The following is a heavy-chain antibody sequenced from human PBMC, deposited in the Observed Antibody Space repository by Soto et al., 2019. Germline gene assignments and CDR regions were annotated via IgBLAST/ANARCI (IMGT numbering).Heavy chain of an antibody. Sequence: SETLSLTCAVSGGSFTSNNWWTWVRQPPGQGLEWIGEIYRTGSTNYNPSRKSRVTISLDKSENQFSLKVTSLTAADTAVYYCASRDPGTSVDYWGQGTLVTVSS. CDR3: ASRDPGTSVDY. V-gene: IGHV4-4*02. D-gene: IGHD1-7*01. CDR2: IYRTGST. J-gene: IGHJ4*02. CDR1: GGSFTSNNW.